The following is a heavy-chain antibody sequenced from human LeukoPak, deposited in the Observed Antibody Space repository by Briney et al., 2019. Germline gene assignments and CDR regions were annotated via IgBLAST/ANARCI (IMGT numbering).Heavy chain of an antibody. D-gene: IGHD3-10*01. V-gene: IGHV3-23*01. CDR3: AKDLPITMVRGVNFDY. CDR1: GFTFSSYA. CDR2: ISGSGGST. J-gene: IGHJ4*02. Sequence: GGSLRLSCAASGFTFSSYAMSWVRQAPGKGLGWVSAISGSGGSTYYADSVKGRFTISRDNSKNTLYLQMNSLRAEDTAVYYCAKDLPITMVRGVNFDYWGQGTLVTVSS.